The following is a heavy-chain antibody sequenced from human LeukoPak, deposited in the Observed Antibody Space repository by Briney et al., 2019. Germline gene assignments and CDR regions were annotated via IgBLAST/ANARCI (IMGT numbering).Heavy chain of an antibody. J-gene: IGHJ6*03. V-gene: IGHV3-7*01. CDR1: GFTFSGYW. Sequence: PGGSLRLSCAASGFTFSGYWMSWVRQAPGKGLEWVANIKQDGSEKYYVDSVKGRFTISRDNAKNSLYLQMNSLRAEHTAVYYCATTYNYYMDVWGKGTTVTVSS. CDR3: ATTYNYYMDV. CDR2: IKQDGSEK.